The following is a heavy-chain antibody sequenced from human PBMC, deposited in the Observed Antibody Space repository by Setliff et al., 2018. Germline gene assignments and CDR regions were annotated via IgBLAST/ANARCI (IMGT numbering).Heavy chain of an antibody. D-gene: IGHD3-16*01. Sequence: SETLSLTCAVSGSAISSGHYWGWIRQPPGKGLEWIGSFRPSGKTYYNPSLNSRVTISVDTSKKQFSLKVTSVTAADTAVYYCVRDVGDGYGVDAYAGGGFDFWGQGTMVTVSS. CDR2: FRPSGKT. CDR3: VRDVGDGYGVDAYAGGGFDF. J-gene: IGHJ3*01. CDR1: GSAISSGHY. V-gene: IGHV4-38-2*02.